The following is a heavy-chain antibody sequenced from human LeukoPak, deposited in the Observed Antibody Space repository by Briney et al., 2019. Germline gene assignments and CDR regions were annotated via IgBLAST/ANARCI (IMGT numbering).Heavy chain of an antibody. D-gene: IGHD5-18*01. Sequence: GGSLRLSCAASGFTISANFMSWVRQAPGKGLEWVSFMYSVGSTFYADSVKGRFTISRDPSKNSLDFQRDSLRVDDTAVYYCARDLSGYSYGFGGDLWGQGTLVTVSS. J-gene: IGHJ4*02. CDR3: ARDLSGYSYGFGGDL. CDR1: GFTISANF. V-gene: IGHV3-66*01. CDR2: MYSVGST.